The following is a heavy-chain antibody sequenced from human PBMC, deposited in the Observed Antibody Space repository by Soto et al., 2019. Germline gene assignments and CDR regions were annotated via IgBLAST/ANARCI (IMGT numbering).Heavy chain of an antibody. J-gene: IGHJ3*02. V-gene: IGHV1-69*13. CDR1: GGTFKTES. D-gene: IGHD4-17*01. CDR2: ILPAFGTA. Sequence: QVRLVQSGAEVKKPGSSVKVSCKFSGGTFKTESINWLRQAPGQGLEWMGNILPAFGTADYAPKFQGRVTFTADQATTTAFMELSSLTSQDTAFYFCARGHEYGGNSDACDIWGQGTVVTVSS. CDR3: ARGHEYGGNSDACDI.